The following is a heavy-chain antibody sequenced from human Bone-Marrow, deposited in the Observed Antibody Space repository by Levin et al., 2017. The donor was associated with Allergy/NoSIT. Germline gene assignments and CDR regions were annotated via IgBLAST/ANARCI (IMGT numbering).Heavy chain of an antibody. Sequence: GESLKISCAASGFTFSGCGMNWVRQAPDKGLEWVAVISYDGSKKSYADSVKGRFTISRDNSKNTLHLQMNGLRPEDTAVYYCAKDRGYYDTSGYYDFDYWGQGTLVTVSS. CDR1: GFTFSGCG. D-gene: IGHD3-22*01. J-gene: IGHJ4*02. CDR3: AKDRGYYDTSGYYDFDY. V-gene: IGHV3-30*18. CDR2: ISYDGSKK.